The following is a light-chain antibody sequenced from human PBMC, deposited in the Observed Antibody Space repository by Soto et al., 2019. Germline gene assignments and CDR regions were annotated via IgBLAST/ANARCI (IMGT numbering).Light chain of an antibody. Sequence: QSLLTQPRSASGTPGQRVTISCSGSSSNIGSNYVYWYQQLPGTAPKLLIYSNNQRPSGVPDRFSGSKSGTSASLAISGLRSEDEADYYCAAWDDSLSGYVFGTGTKVTVL. J-gene: IGLJ1*01. CDR1: SSNIGSNY. CDR2: SNN. V-gene: IGLV1-47*02. CDR3: AAWDDSLSGYV.